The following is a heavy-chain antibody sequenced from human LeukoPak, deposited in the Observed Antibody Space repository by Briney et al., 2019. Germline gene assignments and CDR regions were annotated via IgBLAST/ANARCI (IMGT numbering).Heavy chain of an antibody. CDR3: AKQRLGGLRSGFDV. D-gene: IGHD4-17*01. V-gene: IGHV3-23*01. CDR2: TSRSGDYT. CDR1: GFTFSNYA. Sequence: PGGSLRLSCAASGFTFSNYAMNWVRQAPGKGLEWVSGTSRSGDYTYYADSVKGRFTISRDNSKNTLYLQMSSLRAEDTALYYCAKQRLGGLRSGFDVWGQGTMVTVSS. J-gene: IGHJ3*01.